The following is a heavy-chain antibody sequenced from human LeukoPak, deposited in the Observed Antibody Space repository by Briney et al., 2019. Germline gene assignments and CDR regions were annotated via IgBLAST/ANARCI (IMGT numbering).Heavy chain of an antibody. CDR2: IYSGGST. Sequence: GGSLRLSCAASGFTVNSNYMNWVRHAPGRGLEWVSIIYSGGSTYYADSVKGRFTISRDNSKNTLYLQMNSLRAEDTAVYYCARGRGIAAVDVWGQGTTVTVSS. V-gene: IGHV3-53*01. J-gene: IGHJ6*02. CDR3: ARGRGIAAVDV. D-gene: IGHD6-13*01. CDR1: GFTVNSNY.